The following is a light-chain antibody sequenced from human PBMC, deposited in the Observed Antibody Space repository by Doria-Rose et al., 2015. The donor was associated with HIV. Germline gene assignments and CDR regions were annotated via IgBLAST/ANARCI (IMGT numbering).Light chain of an antibody. CDR3: QQYYDTPS. Sequence: DIRMTQSPESLGMSLGERATLNCKSNQSLLYTSKNYLAWYQQKPGQPPKLLICWASTRQSGVPARFSGSGSGTDFTLTISSLEAEDVAVYYCQQYYDTPSFGPGTTVDI. CDR2: WAS. V-gene: IGKV4-1*01. J-gene: IGKJ3*01. CDR1: QSLLYTSKNY.